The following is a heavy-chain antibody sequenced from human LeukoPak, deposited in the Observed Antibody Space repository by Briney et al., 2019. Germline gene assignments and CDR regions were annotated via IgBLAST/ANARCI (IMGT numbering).Heavy chain of an antibody. CDR3: ATDTTHWVGY. J-gene: IGHJ4*02. Sequence: GGSLRLSCAASGFTFHSYNMNWVRQAPGKGLEWIAYISSSSDTIYYEDSVKGRFTISRDNAKNSLFLRMDSLRAEDTAVYYCATDTTHWVGYWGQGTLVAVSS. D-gene: IGHD1-26*01. CDR2: ISSSSDTI. V-gene: IGHV3-48*04. CDR1: GFTFHSYN.